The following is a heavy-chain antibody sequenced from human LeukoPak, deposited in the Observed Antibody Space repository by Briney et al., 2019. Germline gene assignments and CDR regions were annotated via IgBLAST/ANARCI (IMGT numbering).Heavy chain of an antibody. CDR3: TRREVGATSMDY. CDR1: GFTFSGSA. CDR2: IRSKANSYAT. V-gene: IGHV3-73*01. Sequence: PGGSLKLSCAASGFTFSGSAMHWVRQASGKGLEWVGRIRSKANSYATAYAASVKGRFTISRDDSKNTAYLQMNSLKTEDTAVYYCTRREVGATSMDYWGQGILVTVSS. J-gene: IGHJ4*02. D-gene: IGHD1-26*01.